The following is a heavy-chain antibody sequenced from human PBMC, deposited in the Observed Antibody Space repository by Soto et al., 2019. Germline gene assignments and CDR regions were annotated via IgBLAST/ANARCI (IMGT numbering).Heavy chain of an antibody. J-gene: IGHJ4*02. D-gene: IGHD3-9*01. Sequence: QVQLVESGGGVVRPGTSLRLSCAATGFSFSAHGMHWVRQAPGKGLEWLAVINDGSEEGYADSVRGRFTITRDNARNILYLQMDHLRADDSALYYCARDDLFVDTGLGHWGQGTLVTVSS. CDR3: ARDDLFVDTGLGH. CDR2: INDGSEE. V-gene: IGHV3-33*01. CDR1: GFSFSAHG.